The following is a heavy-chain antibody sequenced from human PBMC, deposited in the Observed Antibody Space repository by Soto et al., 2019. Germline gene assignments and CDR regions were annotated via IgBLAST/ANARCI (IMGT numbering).Heavy chain of an antibody. J-gene: IGHJ6*02. CDR2: IKQDGSEK. Sequence: GGSLRLSCAASGFTFSNYWMSWVRQAPGKGLEWVANIKQDGSEKYYVDSVKGRFTISRDNAKNSLYLQMNSLRAEDTAVYYCARVDREGYCSGGSCYDYYYGMDVWGQGTTVTVSS. D-gene: IGHD2-15*01. V-gene: IGHV3-7*05. CDR1: GFTFSNYW. CDR3: ARVDREGYCSGGSCYDYYYGMDV.